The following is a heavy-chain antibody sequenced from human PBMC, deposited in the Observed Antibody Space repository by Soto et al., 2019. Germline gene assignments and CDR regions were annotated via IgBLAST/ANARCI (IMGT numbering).Heavy chain of an antibody. V-gene: IGHV1-2*02. CDR3: ARDMSPITIFGVVITVWSYYYGMDV. CDR1: GYTFTGYY. D-gene: IGHD3-3*01. CDR2: INPNSGGT. J-gene: IGHJ6*02. Sequence: ASVKVSCKASGYTFTGYYMHWVRQAPGQGLEWMGWINPNSGGTNYAQKFRGRVTMTRDTSISTAYMELSRLRSDDTAVYYCARDMSPITIFGVVITVWSYYYGMDVWGQGTTVTVS.